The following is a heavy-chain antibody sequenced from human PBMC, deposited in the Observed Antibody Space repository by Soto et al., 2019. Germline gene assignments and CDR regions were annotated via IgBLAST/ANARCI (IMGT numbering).Heavy chain of an antibody. CDR3: ARDRYCSGGSGNSNNWFDP. J-gene: IGHJ5*02. CDR1: GGTFSIYT. D-gene: IGHD2-15*01. Sequence: SLKVSCKASGGTFSIYTISWVRQAPGQGLEWMGRIIPILGIANYAQKIQGRVTITADKSTSTAYMELSSLRSEDTAVYYCARDRYCSGGSGNSNNWFDPWG. CDR2: IIPILGIA. V-gene: IGHV1-69*04.